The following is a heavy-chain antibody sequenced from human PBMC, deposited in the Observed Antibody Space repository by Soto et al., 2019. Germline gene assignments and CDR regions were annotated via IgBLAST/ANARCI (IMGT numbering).Heavy chain of an antibody. CDR1: GGTFSSYA. D-gene: IGHD3-22*01. J-gene: IGHJ4*02. V-gene: IGHV1-69*13. Sequence: ASVKVSCKASGGTFSSYAISWVRQAPGQGLEWMGGIIPIFGTANYAQKFQGRVTITADESTSTAYMELSSLRSEDTAVYYCARNQYYYDSSGALEIWGQGTLVTVSS. CDR2: IIPIFGTA. CDR3: ARNQYYYDSSGALEI.